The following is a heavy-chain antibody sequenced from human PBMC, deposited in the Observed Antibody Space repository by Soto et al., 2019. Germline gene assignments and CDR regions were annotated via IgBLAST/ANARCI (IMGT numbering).Heavy chain of an antibody. CDR3: ARGGYYGDYSY. J-gene: IGHJ4*02. D-gene: IGHD4-17*01. V-gene: IGHV4-59*01. CDR2: IYYSGST. Sequence: PSETLSLTCTVSGGSISSYYCSWIRQPPGKGLEWIGYIYYSGSTNYNPSLKSRVTISVDTSKNQFSLKLSSVTAADTAVYYCARGGYYGDYSYWGQGTLVTVSS. CDR1: GGSISSYY.